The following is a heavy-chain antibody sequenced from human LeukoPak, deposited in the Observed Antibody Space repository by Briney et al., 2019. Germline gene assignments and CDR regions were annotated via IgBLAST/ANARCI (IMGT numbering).Heavy chain of an antibody. V-gene: IGHV4-59*01. CDR2: IYYSGST. Sequence: SETLSLTCTVSGGSISSYYWSWIRQPPGKGLEWIGYIYYSGSTNYNPSLKSRVTISVDTSKNQFSLKLSSVTAADTAVYHCARDLSGYYKGYGMDVWGQGTTVTVSS. CDR3: ARDLSGYYKGYGMDV. J-gene: IGHJ6*02. CDR1: GGSISSYY. D-gene: IGHD3-22*01.